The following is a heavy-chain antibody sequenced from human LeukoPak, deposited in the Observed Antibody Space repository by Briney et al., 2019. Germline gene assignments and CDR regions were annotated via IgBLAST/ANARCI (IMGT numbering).Heavy chain of an antibody. Sequence: PGGSLRLSCAASGFTFSDYYTSWIRQAPGKGLEWVSYISSSGSTTSYADSVKGRFTISRDNAKNSLYLQMNSLRAEDTAVYYCARVRGSYATDYWGQGTLVTVSS. V-gene: IGHV3-11*04. D-gene: IGHD3-16*01. J-gene: IGHJ4*02. CDR3: ARVRGSYATDY. CDR1: GFTFSDYY. CDR2: ISSSGSTT.